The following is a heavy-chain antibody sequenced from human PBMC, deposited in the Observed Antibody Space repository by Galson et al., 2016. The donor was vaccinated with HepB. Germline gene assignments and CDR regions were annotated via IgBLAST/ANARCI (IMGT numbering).Heavy chain of an antibody. D-gene: IGHD2/OR15-2a*01. CDR1: EFTFSSYA. V-gene: IGHV3-23*01. CDR2: ITGSGDKT. Sequence: SLRLSCAASEFTFSSYAMSWVRQAPGKGLEWVSGITGSGDKTLYADSVKGRFTISRDNSNNILFLQMSSLRVDDTAVYFCAKRHEYCPPVGCSVDYWGQGTLVSVSS. CDR3: AKRHEYCPPVGCSVDY. J-gene: IGHJ4*02.